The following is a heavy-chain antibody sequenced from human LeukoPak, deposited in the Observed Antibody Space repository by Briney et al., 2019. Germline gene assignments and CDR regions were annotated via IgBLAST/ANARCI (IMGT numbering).Heavy chain of an antibody. V-gene: IGHV1/OR15-2*02. D-gene: IGHD3-16*01. J-gene: IGHJ4*02. CDR1: GYTFTGYY. CDR2: ISAYNGNT. Sequence: ASVKVSCKASGYTFTGYYMHWVRQAPGQGLEWMGWISAYNGNTNYAQKFQGRVTMTEDTSTDTAYMELSSLRSEETAVYYCATGGYAAGSDYWGQGTLVSVSS. CDR3: ATGGYAAGSDY.